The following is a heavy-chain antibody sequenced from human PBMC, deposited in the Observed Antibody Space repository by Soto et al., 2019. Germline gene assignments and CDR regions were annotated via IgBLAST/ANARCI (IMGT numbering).Heavy chain of an antibody. CDR2: IFHDGTA. J-gene: IGHJ4*02. CDR1: GVSISSGNW. CDR3: ARLVYDTRLNYMYFDF. V-gene: IGHV4-4*02. Sequence: SETLSLTCAVSGVSISSGNWWTWVRQTPQRGLEYIGEIFHDGTANYYPSFERRVAISVDTSKNKFSLKLTSVTAADTSISFCARLVYDTRLNYMYFDFWGQGALVTVSS. D-gene: IGHD3-10*01.